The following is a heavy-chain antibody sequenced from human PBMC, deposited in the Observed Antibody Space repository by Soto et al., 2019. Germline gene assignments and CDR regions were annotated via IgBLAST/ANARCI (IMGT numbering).Heavy chain of an antibody. CDR1: GYSISSDHY. D-gene: IGHD2-15*01. CDR3: ARGAVVIFKPDPHWFDP. J-gene: IGHJ5*02. V-gene: IGHV4-38-2*01. Sequence: SETLSLTCAVSGYSISSDHYWGWIRQPPGKGLEWIGNIYHSGSTYYNPSLKSRVTISIDTSKNQFSLRLTSVTAADTAVYYCARGAVVIFKPDPHWFDPWGQGTLLVTVSS. CDR2: IYHSGST.